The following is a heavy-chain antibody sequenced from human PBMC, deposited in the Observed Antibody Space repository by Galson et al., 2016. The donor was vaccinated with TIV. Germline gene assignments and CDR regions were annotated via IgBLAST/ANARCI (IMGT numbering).Heavy chain of an antibody. D-gene: IGHD2-15*01. CDR2: ISDGGNT. J-gene: IGHJ6*02. CDR1: RLSVSINY. Sequence: SLRLSCAASRLSVSINYMTWVRQAPGKGLEWVSLISDGGNTYYPDSVKGRFTISRDNSKNTLYLQTNSLTVEDTAVYYCARDRVVDATYYYYYYGMDVWGQGTAVTVSS. V-gene: IGHV3-66*02. CDR3: ARDRVVDATYYYYYYGMDV.